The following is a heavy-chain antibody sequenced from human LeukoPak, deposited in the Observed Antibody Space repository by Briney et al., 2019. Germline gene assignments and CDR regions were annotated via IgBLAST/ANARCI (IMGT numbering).Heavy chain of an antibody. CDR2: ISSSSSYI. D-gene: IGHD3-3*01. Sequence: GGSLRLSCAASGFTFSSYNMNWVRQAPGKGLEWVSSISSSSSYIYYADSVKGRFTISRDNAKNSLYLQMNSLRAEDTAVYYCARSDYDFWSGYLYYFDYWGQGTLVTVSS. J-gene: IGHJ4*02. CDR3: ARSDYDFWSGYLYYFDY. CDR1: GFTFSSYN. V-gene: IGHV3-21*01.